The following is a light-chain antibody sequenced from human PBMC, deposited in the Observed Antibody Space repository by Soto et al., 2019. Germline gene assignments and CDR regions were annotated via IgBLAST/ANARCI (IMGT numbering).Light chain of an antibody. CDR2: AAS. J-gene: IGKJ3*01. V-gene: IGKV1-27*01. CDR1: QDIRNF. Sequence: DIQMTQSPTSLSASVGDRATITCRASQDIRNFVAWYQQKPGKAPKLLIYAASTLQSGVPSRFSGSGSGTDITLTINSLQPEDVATYSYQKYSSVPVFGPGTKVEIK. CDR3: QKYSSVPV.